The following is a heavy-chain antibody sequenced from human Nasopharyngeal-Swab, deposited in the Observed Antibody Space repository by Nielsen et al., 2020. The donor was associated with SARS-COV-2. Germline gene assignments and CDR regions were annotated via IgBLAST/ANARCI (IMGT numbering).Heavy chain of an antibody. D-gene: IGHD3-22*01. CDR3: TTETYYHDSSGPDAFDV. CDR1: GFTFNDAW. Sequence: GESLKISCAASGFTFNDAWMSWVRQAPGKGLEWVGRIKSKTDGGTTDYAAPVKGRFTISRDDSKNTLYLQMNSLKTEDTAVYFCTTETYYHDSSGPDAFDVWGQGTMVTVSS. V-gene: IGHV3-15*01. CDR2: IKSKTDGGTT. J-gene: IGHJ3*01.